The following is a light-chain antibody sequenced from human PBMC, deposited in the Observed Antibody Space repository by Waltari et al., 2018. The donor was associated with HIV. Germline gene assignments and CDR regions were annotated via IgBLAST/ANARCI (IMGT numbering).Light chain of an antibody. CDR3: MIWHSSFVV. V-gene: IGLV5-45*02. CDR2: YKSDSDK. Sequence: QAVLTQPSSLSASPGASASLTCTLRSGINVGTYRIYWYQQKPGSPPQYLLRYKSDSDKQQGSGVPSRFSGSKEASANAGILLISGLQSEDEADYYCMIWHSSFVVFGGVTKLTVL. CDR1: SGINVGTYR. J-gene: IGLJ2*01.